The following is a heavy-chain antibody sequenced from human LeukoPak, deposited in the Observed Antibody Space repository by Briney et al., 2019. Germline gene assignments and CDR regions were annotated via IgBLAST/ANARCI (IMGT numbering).Heavy chain of an antibody. CDR1: GGSFSGYY. Sequence: PSETLSLTCAVYGGSFSGYYWSWIRQRPGKGPEWIGEINHSGSTNYNPSLKSRVTISVDTSKNQFSLKLSSVTAADTAVYYCARGGRTYYDFWSGYYRAYYYYMDVWGKGTTVTVSS. CDR2: INHSGST. J-gene: IGHJ6*03. V-gene: IGHV4-34*01. CDR3: ARGGRTYYDFWSGYYRAYYYYMDV. D-gene: IGHD3-3*01.